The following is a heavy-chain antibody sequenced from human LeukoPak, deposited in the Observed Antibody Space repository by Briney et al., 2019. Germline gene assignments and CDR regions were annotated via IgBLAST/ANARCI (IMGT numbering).Heavy chain of an antibody. V-gene: IGHV1-69*06. CDR2: IIPIFGTA. CDR3: ARAPGIAAAGRSGTNFDY. D-gene: IGHD6-13*01. J-gene: IGHJ4*02. Sequence: ASVKVSCKASGYTFTSYGISWVRQAPGQGLEWMGGIIPIFGTANYAQKFQGRVTITADKSTSTAYMELSSLRSEDTAVYYCARAPGIAAAGRSGTNFDYWGQGSLVTVSS. CDR1: GYTFTSYG.